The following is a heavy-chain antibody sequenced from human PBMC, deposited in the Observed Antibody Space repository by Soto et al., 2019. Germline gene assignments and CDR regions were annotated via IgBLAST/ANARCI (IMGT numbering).Heavy chain of an antibody. Sequence: QVQLVQSGAEVKKPGASVKVSCKASGYTFTSYYMHWVRQAPGQGLEWMGIINPSGGSTSYAQKFQGRVTMTRDTSTSTVYMELSSLRSEDTAVYYCAREHKLGYCSGGSCSDAFDIWCQGTMVTVSS. J-gene: IGHJ3*02. V-gene: IGHV1-46*01. CDR2: INPSGGST. CDR1: GYTFTSYY. CDR3: AREHKLGYCSGGSCSDAFDI. D-gene: IGHD2-15*01.